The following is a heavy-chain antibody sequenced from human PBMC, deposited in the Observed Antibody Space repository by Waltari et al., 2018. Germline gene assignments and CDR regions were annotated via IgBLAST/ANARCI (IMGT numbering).Heavy chain of an antibody. J-gene: IGHJ5*02. CDR3: ARHISTTTVTSGYWFDP. V-gene: IGHV4-38-2*01. CDR2: IYHSGST. Sequence: QVQLQESGPGLVKPTETLSLTCAVSGYSISSGYYWGWIRQPPGKGLEWIGSIYHSGSTYYNPSLKSRVTISVDTSKNQFSLKLSSVTAADTAVYYCARHISTTTVTSGYWFDPWGQGTLVTVSS. D-gene: IGHD4-17*01. CDR1: GYSISSGYY.